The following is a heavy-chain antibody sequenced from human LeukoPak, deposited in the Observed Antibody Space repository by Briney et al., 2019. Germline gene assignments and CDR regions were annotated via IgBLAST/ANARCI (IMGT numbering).Heavy chain of an antibody. CDR1: GGSISSSSYY. J-gene: IGHJ6*02. Sequence: PSETLSLTCTVSGGSISSSSYYWGWIRQPPGKGLEWIGYIYYSGSTNYNPSLKSRVTISVDTSKNQFSLKLSSVTAADTAVYYCARSAYSNYRLAPYYYGMDVWGQGTTVTVSS. CDR2: IYYSGST. D-gene: IGHD4-11*01. V-gene: IGHV4-61*05. CDR3: ARSAYSNYRLAPYYYGMDV.